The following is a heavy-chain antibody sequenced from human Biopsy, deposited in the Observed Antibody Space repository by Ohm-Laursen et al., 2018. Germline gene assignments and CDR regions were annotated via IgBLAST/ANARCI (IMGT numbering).Heavy chain of an antibody. V-gene: IGHV4-34*01. CDR3: ASAGYNPDWNFDL. J-gene: IGHJ2*01. CDR1: GGSFSGYY. D-gene: IGHD5-24*01. CDR2: INDSGRT. Sequence: GTLSLTCCVYGGSFSGYYCSWIRQPPGKGLEWIGEINDSGRTNYNPSLRSRVTFSVDTSKNQFSLKLSSVTAADTAVYYCASAGYNPDWNFDLWGRGTRVTVSS.